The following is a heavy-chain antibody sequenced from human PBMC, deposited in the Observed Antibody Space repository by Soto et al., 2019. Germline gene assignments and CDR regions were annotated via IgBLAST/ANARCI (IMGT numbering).Heavy chain of an antibody. V-gene: IGHV2-5*02. CDR1: GFSLTTTGVG. D-gene: IGHD2-15*01. J-gene: IGHJ5*02. CDR3: AHRPLGFATRFAP. Sequence: QITLKESGPTLVKPTQTLTLTCTFSGFSLTTTGVGVGWIRQPPGKALEWLALIFWDDDKRYSPSLKSRLTITKATTNHQVVLTMPNMDPVDTATYYSAHRPLGFATRFAPWGQGTLVTLSS. CDR2: IFWDDDK.